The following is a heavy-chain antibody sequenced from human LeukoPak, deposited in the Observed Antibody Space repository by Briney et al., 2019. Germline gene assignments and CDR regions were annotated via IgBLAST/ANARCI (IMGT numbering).Heavy chain of an antibody. V-gene: IGHV4-59*01. CDR1: GGSISSYY. CDR2: VYYSGST. CDR3: ARGSKSNRYYFDY. D-gene: IGHD2/OR15-2a*01. Sequence: SETLSLTCTVSGGSISSYYWSWIRQLPGKGLEGIGYVYYSGSTKYNPSLKSRVTISVDTSKKEFSLKLSSVSAADTAVYYCARGSKSNRYYFDYWGQGTLVTVSS. J-gene: IGHJ4*02.